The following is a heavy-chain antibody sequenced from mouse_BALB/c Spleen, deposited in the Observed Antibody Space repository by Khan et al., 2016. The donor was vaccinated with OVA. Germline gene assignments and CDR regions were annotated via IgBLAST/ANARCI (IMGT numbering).Heavy chain of an antibody. CDR3: TRWATWYFDV. J-gene: IGHJ1*01. V-gene: IGHV1-63*02. Sequence: QIQLVQSGVELVRPGTSVKISCKASGYTFTNYWLGWVKQRPGHGLEWIGDIYPGGDYINYNEKFKGKATLTAGASSSTAYIQLNSLTSEDSAVYFCTRWATWYFDVWGAGTTVTVSS. CDR1: GYTFTNYW. D-gene: IGHD3-1*01. CDR2: IYPGGDYI.